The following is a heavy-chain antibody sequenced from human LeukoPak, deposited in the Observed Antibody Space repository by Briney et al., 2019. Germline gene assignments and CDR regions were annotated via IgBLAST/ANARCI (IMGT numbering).Heavy chain of an antibody. V-gene: IGHV5-51*01. CDR3: ATHGKGAFDF. CDR1: GYSFTVFW. CDR2: IYSEDSDT. Sequence: GESLKISCKGSGYSFTVFWIGWVRQMPGKGLEWLGIIYSEDSDTKYTPSFQGQVTMSVDKSINTAYLQWTSLKASDTAMYYCATHGKGAFDFWGQGTMVTVSS. J-gene: IGHJ3*01.